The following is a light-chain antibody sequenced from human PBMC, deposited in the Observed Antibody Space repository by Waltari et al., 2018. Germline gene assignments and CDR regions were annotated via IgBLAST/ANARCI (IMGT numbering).Light chain of an antibody. CDR1: TLTKQY. CDR2: KDK. J-gene: IGLJ3*02. CDR3: QSTDNSNTYLYWM. V-gene: IGLV3-25*03. Sequence: SYDLTQPPSVSVSPGQTARIPCSGDTLTKQYAYWYQQKPDQAPVLVIYKDKERPSGIPEGFSGSSSGTTVTLTISGVQAEDEADYYCQSTDNSNTYLYWMFGGGTKLTVL.